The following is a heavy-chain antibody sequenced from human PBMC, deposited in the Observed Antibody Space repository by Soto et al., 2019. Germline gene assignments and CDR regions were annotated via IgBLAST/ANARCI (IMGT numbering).Heavy chain of an antibody. Sequence: EVQLVESGGGLVQPGGSLRLSCAASGFTFSSYSMNWVRQAPGKGLEWVSYISSSSSNIYYADSVKGRFTISRDNAKNSLYLQMSSLRAEDTAVYDCARGRYGDPRAYFQFWGQGTLVTVSS. V-gene: IGHV3-48*01. J-gene: IGHJ1*01. D-gene: IGHD4-17*01. CDR1: GFTFSSYS. CDR2: ISSSSSNI. CDR3: ARGRYGDPRAYFQF.